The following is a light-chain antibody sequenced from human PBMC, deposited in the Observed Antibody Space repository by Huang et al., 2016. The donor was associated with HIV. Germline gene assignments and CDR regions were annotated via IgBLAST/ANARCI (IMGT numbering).Light chain of an antibody. V-gene: IGKV3-15*01. CDR3: QQYNNWPLT. CDR2: GSS. Sequence: EIVMTQSPATLSVSPGERATVSCRASQRVGSNLPWHPHIPGQPPRLLIYGSSTRATGIPARFSGSGSETEFTLTISSLQSEDFAVYYCQQYNNWPLTFGGGTKVEIK. J-gene: IGKJ4*01. CDR1: QRVGSN.